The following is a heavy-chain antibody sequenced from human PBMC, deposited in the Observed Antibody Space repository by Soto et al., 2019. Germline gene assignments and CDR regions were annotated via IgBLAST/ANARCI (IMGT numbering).Heavy chain of an antibody. J-gene: IGHJ4*02. CDR1: GFTFSSYG. D-gene: IGHD5-12*01. V-gene: IGHV3-30*18. CDR3: AKTLATIKDY. CDR2: ISYDGSNK. Sequence: QVQLVESGGGVVQPGRSLRLSCAASGFTFSSYGMHWVRQAPGKGLEWVAVISYDGSNKYYADSVKGRFTISRDNSKNTRYLQMNSLRAEDTAVYYCAKTLATIKDYWGQGTLVTVSS.